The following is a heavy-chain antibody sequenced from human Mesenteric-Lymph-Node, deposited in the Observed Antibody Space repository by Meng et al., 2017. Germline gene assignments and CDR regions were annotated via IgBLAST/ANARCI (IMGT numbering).Heavy chain of an antibody. V-gene: IGHV1-3*01. CDR1: GYSFISNA. CDR2: INVGNGNT. Sequence: QVQLVQSGAEVKKPGASVKVSCKASGYSFISNAMHWVRQAPGQRPEWMGWINVGNGNTKYSEKFQGRVTTTRDTSARNVYMELSSLTSEDTAVYYCARGTPTVDYWGQGTLVTVSS. D-gene: IGHD1-1*01. CDR3: ARGTPTVDY. J-gene: IGHJ4*02.